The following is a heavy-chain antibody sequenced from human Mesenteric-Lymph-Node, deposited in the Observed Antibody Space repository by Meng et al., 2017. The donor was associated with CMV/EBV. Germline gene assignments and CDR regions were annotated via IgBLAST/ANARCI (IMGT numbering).Heavy chain of an antibody. CDR3: ARDGRDYDILTWLDY. Sequence: SGFTFSSYGMHWVRQAPGKGLEWVAVIWYDGSNKYYADSVKGRFTISRDNSKNTLYLQMNSLRAEDTAVYYCARDGRDYDILTWLDYWGQGTLVTVSS. V-gene: IGHV3-33*01. CDR2: IWYDGSNK. D-gene: IGHD3-9*01. CDR1: GFTFSSYG. J-gene: IGHJ4*02.